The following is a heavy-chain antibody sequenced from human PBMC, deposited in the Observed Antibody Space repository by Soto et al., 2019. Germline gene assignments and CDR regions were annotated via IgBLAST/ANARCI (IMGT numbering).Heavy chain of an antibody. Sequence: GSLKISCKGSGYSFTNYWIAWVRQMPGKGLEWMGVIYPGDSDTRYSPSFQGQVTISADRSINTAYLQWSSLKASDTAMYYCARQSETYCRGGGCYSGIDYWGQGTLVTVSA. D-gene: IGHD2-15*01. J-gene: IGHJ4*02. CDR3: ARQSETYCRGGGCYSGIDY. V-gene: IGHV5-51*01. CDR2: IYPGDSDT. CDR1: GYSFTNYW.